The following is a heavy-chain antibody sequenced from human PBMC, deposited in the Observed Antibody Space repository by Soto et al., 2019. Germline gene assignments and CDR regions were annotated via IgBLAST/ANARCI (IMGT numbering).Heavy chain of an antibody. V-gene: IGHV2-5*02. Sequence: QITLRESGPTLVKPTQTLTLTCNFSGFSLSSPAVGVNWIRQPPGKAPEWLALIYWDDDKRYNPSLKSRLTITKDTSKNQVVLTMTNMDPVDTATYYCAHGSGWLSDYWGQVTLVTVSS. J-gene: IGHJ4*02. D-gene: IGHD6-13*01. CDR3: AHGSGWLSDY. CDR1: GFSLSSPAVG. CDR2: IYWDDDK.